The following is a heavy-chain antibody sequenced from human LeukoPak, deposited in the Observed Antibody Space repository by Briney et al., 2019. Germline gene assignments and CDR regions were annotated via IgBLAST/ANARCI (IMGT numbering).Heavy chain of an antibody. V-gene: IGHV1-2*02. J-gene: IGHJ3*02. CDR2: INPNSGGT. D-gene: IGHD6-19*01. Sequence: ASVKVSCKASKYTFTGYYIHWVRQAPGQGLEWMGWINPNSGGTNYAQKFQGRVTMTRDTSISTAYMELSRLRSDDTAVYYCARASKAQGQWLVRFPHDAFDIWGQGTMVTVSS. CDR3: ARASKAQGQWLVRFPHDAFDI. CDR1: KYTFTGYY.